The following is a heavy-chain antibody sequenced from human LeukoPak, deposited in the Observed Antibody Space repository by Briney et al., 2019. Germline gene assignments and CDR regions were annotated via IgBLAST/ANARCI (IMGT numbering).Heavy chain of an antibody. V-gene: IGHV3-7*01. CDR2: IKQDGSEK. CDR3: ARVSPANYDILTGYYRQYYYYYGMDV. D-gene: IGHD3-9*01. J-gene: IGHJ6*02. Sequence: GGSLRLSCAASGFTFSSYWMSWVRQAPGKGLEWVVNIKQDGSEKYYVDSVKGRFTISRDNAKNSLYLQMNSLRAEDTAVYYCARVSPANYDILTGYYRQYYYYYGMDVWGQGTTVTVSS. CDR1: GFTFSSYW.